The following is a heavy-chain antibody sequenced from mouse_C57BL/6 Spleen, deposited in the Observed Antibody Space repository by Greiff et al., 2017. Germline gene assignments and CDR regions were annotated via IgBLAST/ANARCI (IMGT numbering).Heavy chain of an antibody. CDR3: ARGKPHYSNYDAMDY. D-gene: IGHD2-5*01. Sequence: QVQLQQPGAELVMPGASVKLSCKASGYTFTSYWMHWVKQRPGQGLEWIGEIDPSDSYTNYNQKFKGKSTLPVDKSSSTAYMQLSSLTSEDSAVYYCARGKPHYSNYDAMDYWGQGTSVTVSS. V-gene: IGHV1-69*01. CDR1: GYTFTSYW. J-gene: IGHJ4*01. CDR2: IDPSDSYT.